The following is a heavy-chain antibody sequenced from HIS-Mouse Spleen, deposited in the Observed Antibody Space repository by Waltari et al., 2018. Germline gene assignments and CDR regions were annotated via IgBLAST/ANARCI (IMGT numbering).Heavy chain of an antibody. CDR3: ARGKGSSSWYYFDY. CDR2: NNHRGST. J-gene: IGHJ4*02. V-gene: IGHV4-34*01. Sequence: QVQLQQWGAGLLKPSETLSLTCAVYGGSFSGYYWSWTRQPPGKGLEWIGENNHRGSTNYNPSLKSRVHISIDTSKNPFSLKLSSVTAADTAVYYCARGKGSSSWYYFDYWGQGTLVTVSS. CDR1: GGSFSGYY. D-gene: IGHD6-13*01.